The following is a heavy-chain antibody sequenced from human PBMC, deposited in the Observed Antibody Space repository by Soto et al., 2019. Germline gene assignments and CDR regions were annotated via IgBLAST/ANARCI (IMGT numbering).Heavy chain of an antibody. CDR3: ARDETAAPGSYSGC. D-gene: IGHD6-13*01. CDR1: GYTFTDYV. CDR2: IIGGSGDT. J-gene: IGHJ4*02. V-gene: IGHV1-3*01. Sequence: QVQLVQSGAEVKKPGASVKVSCKASGYTFTDYVIHWVRQAPGQRPEWMGWIIGGSGDTKYSEKFQDRVTITRDTSASIAYMELSRLSSEDTALYYCARDETAAPGSYSGCWGQGTLVTVSS.